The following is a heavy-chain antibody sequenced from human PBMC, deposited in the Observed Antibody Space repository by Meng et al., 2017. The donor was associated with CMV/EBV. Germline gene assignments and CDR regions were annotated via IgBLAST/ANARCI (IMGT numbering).Heavy chain of an antibody. J-gene: IGHJ4*02. Sequence: GGSLRLSCAASGFSFSDYPMHWVRQAPGKGLEWVAVISYDVSSKYYTDSVKGRFTISRDNSKNTLYLQMNSLRAEDTAVYYCARDMEPLALVATADYWGQGTLVTAS. CDR1: GFSFSDYP. CDR3: ARDMEPLALVATADY. V-gene: IGHV3-30-3*01. D-gene: IGHD1-26*01. CDR2: ISYDVSSK.